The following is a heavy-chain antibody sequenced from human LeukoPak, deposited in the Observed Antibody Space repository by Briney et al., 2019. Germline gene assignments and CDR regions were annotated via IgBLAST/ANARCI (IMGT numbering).Heavy chain of an antibody. CDR2: IFSGGGT. CDR1: GFTVSSNY. Sequence: GGSLRLSCAASGFTVSSNYMSWVRQAPGKGLECVSVIFSGGGTYYADSVKGRFTISRDISKNTLYLQMNSLRAEDTAVYYCAKGPKQLLVGSRGYYFDYWGQGTLVTVSS. J-gene: IGHJ4*02. V-gene: IGHV3-53*01. CDR3: AKGPKQLLVGSRGYYFDY. D-gene: IGHD6-13*01.